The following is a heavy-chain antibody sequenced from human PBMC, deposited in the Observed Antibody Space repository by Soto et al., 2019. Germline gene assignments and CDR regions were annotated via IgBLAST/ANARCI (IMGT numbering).Heavy chain of an antibody. CDR2: INHSVST. Sequence: TSQTLSLPCVAYGGTFSGYYWSWFRHPPGKGLEWIGEINHSVSTNYNPSLGSRFTISADTPKNLFSLTLSSVTAADTALLDCGRGGYCYYGLEVWGQRSKVIV. V-gene: IGHV4-34*01. CDR3: GRGGYCYYGLEV. J-gene: IGHJ6*02. CDR1: GGTFSGYY.